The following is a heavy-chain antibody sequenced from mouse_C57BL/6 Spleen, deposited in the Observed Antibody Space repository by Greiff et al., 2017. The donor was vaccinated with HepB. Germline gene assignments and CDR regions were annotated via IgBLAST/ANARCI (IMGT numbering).Heavy chain of an antibody. CDR2: IHPSSGYT. CDR1: GYTFTRYT. CDR3: ARPSTTVVDPCGMDY. V-gene: IGHV1-4*01. J-gene: IGHJ4*01. D-gene: IGHD1-1*01. Sequence: QVQLQQSGAELARPGASVKMSCKASGYTFTRYTMHWVKQRPGQGLEWIGYIHPSSGYTKYNQKFKDKATLTADKSSSTAYMQLSSLTSEDSAVYYCARPSTTVVDPCGMDYWGQGTSVTVSS.